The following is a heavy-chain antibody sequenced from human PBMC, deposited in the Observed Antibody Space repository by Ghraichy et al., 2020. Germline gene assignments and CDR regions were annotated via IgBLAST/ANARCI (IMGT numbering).Heavy chain of an antibody. CDR3: ARDFKTRGWFDP. V-gene: IGHV4-4*07. Sequence: SETLSLTCTVSGDSISSYYWSWIRQPAGKGLEWIGRIYTSGSTNYNPSLKSRVTMSVDTSKNQFSLKLSSVTAADTAVYYCARDFKTRGWFDPWGQGTLVTVSS. J-gene: IGHJ5*02. CDR2: IYTSGST. CDR1: GDSISSYY.